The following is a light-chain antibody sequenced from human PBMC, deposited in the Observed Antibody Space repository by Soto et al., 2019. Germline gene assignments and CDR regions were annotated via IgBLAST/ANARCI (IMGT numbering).Light chain of an antibody. CDR2: KAS. V-gene: IGKV1-5*03. J-gene: IGKJ1*01. CDR1: QGIGDW. Sequence: DIQMTQSPSTLSASVGDRVTITCRASQGIGDWLAWFQQKPGKAPKLLIYKASNLESGVPSTFSGSASGTEFTLTISSLQPDDFATYYCQHYYDYTWTFGQGIKVEMK. CDR3: QHYYDYTWT.